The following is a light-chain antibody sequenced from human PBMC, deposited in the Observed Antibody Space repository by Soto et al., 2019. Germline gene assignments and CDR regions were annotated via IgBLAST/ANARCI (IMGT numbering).Light chain of an antibody. Sequence: EIVMTQSPATLSVSPGERASLSCRASQSVSSNVAWYQQKPGQAPRLLIYSASTRATGIPARFSGSGSGTEFTLTISSLQSEDFAVYYCQQYNNWPPITFGQGTRLEIK. V-gene: IGKV3-15*01. CDR2: SAS. CDR1: QSVSSN. CDR3: QQYNNWPPIT. J-gene: IGKJ5*01.